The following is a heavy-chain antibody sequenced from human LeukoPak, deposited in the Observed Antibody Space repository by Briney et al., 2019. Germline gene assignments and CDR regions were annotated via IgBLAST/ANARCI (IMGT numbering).Heavy chain of an antibody. J-gene: IGHJ4*02. D-gene: IGHD3-22*01. V-gene: IGHV3-48*02. CDR1: GFTFSSYS. CDR2: ISSSSSTI. CDR3: ASGSSGYSDSYFDY. Sequence: GGSLRLSCAAFGFTFSSYSMNWVRQAPGKGLEWVSYISSSSSTIYYADSVKGRFTISRDNAKNSLYLQMNSLRDEDTAVYYCASGSSGYSDSYFDYWGQGTLVTVSS.